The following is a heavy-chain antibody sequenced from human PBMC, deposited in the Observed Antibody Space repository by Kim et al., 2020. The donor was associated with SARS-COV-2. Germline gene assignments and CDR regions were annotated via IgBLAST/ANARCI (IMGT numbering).Heavy chain of an antibody. D-gene: IGHD3-3*01. CDR3: ARDRDYDFWSGYSEPYYYYMDV. J-gene: IGHJ6*03. CDR2: IYTSGSA. CDR1: GGSISSYY. V-gene: IGHV4-4*07. Sequence: SETLSLTCTVSGGSISSYYWSWIRQPAGKGLEWIGRIYTSGSANYNPSLKSRVTMSVDTSKNQFSLKLSSVTAADTAVYYCARDRDYDFWSGYSEPYYYYMDVWGKRTTVTVSS.